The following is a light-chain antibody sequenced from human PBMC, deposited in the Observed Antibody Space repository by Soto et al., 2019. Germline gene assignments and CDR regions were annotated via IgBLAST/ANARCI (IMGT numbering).Light chain of an antibody. CDR3: QQYHSAPQT. V-gene: IGKV4-1*01. J-gene: IGKJ1*01. Sequence: DIVMTQSPDSLAVSLGERATINCKSSQSVLYSPNNKNYLAWYQQKPGQPPKLLIYWASTRESGVPDRFGGSGSGTDFTLTISSLQAEDVAFYYCQQYHSAPQTFGQGTKVEIK. CDR1: QSVLYSPNNKNY. CDR2: WAS.